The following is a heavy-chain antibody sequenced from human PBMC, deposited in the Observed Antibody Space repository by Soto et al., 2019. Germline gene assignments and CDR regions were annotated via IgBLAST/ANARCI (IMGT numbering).Heavy chain of an antibody. CDR3: ARDLNDYPSFGYFDC. V-gene: IGHV1-69*15. CDR2: IIPIFGKA. J-gene: IGHJ4*02. CDR1: GDTFSSYG. Sequence: QVQLVQSGTEVRKPGSSVKVSCKASGDTFSSYGINWVRQAPGQGLEWMGRIIPIFGKANYAQKFQGKITITADESTRTANMELSSLRSEDTAVYYCARDLNDYPSFGYFDCWGQGTLVTVSS. D-gene: IGHD4-17*01.